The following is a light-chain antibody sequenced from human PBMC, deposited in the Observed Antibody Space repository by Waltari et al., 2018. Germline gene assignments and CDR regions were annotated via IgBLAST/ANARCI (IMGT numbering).Light chain of an antibody. V-gene: IGLV2-14*03. CDR2: DVS. J-gene: IGLJ3*02. CDR1: SSDVGGYNY. Sequence: QSALTQPASVSGSPGQSITISCTGTSSDVGGYNYVSWYQQHPGKAPKLMIYDVSNRPSGLSNRFSGSKSGNPASLTISVLQAEDEADYYCSSDTSSNTWVFGGGTKLTVL. CDR3: SSDTSSNTWV.